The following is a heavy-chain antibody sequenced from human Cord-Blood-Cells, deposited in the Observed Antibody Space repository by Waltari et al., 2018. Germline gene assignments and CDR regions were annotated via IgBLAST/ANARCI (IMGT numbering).Heavy chain of an antibody. Sequence: QVQLQQSGPGLVKSSQTLSLTCSISGASVASNSASCNWIRQSPSRGLEWLGRTYDRSKWYNDYAVSVKSRITINPDTSKNQFSLQLNSVTPEDTTVYYCARGVPVFDYWGQGTLVTVSS. CDR1: GASVASNSAS. D-gene: IGHD3-10*01. V-gene: IGHV6-1*01. CDR3: ARGVPVFDY. J-gene: IGHJ4*02. CDR2: TYDRSKWYN.